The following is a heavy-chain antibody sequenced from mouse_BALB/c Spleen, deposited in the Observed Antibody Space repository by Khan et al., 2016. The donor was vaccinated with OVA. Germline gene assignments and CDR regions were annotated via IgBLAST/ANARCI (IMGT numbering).Heavy chain of an antibody. CDR1: GFSLTSYG. V-gene: IGHV2-3*01. CDR3: AKDQEYYAVDY. J-gene: IGHJ4*01. Sequence: QVQLKQSGPGLVAPSQSLSITCTVSGFSLTSYGVSWVRQPPGKGLEWLGVIWGDGNINFHSALRSRLSISKDNSKSQVFLMLNSLQTDDTATYYGAKDQEYYAVDYWGQGTSVTGSS. CDR2: IWGDGNI.